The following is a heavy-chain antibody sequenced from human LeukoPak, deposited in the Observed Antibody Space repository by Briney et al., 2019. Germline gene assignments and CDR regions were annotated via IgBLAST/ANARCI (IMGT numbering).Heavy chain of an antibody. J-gene: IGHJ5*02. V-gene: IGHV3-30*18. CDR2: ISYDGSNK. Sequence: TGGSLRLSCAASGFTFSDYYMSWIRQAPGKGLEWVAVISYDGSNKYYADSVKGRFTISRDNSKNTLYLQMNSLRAEDTAVYYCAKLGSATTGWFDPWGQGTLVTVSS. CDR3: AKLGSATTGWFDP. D-gene: IGHD1-26*01. CDR1: GFTFSDYY.